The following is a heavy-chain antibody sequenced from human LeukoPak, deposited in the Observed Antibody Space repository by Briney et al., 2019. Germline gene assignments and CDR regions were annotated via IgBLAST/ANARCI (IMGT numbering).Heavy chain of an antibody. Sequence: PSETLSLTCTVSGGSISSNDYYWDWIRQPPGMGLEYIGSIYYSGSTYYNPSFKSRVTISVDTSKNQFSLKLSSVTAADTAVYYCARHRGSSSLFDYWGQGTLVTVSS. J-gene: IGHJ4*02. CDR3: ARHRGSSSLFDY. V-gene: IGHV4-39*01. CDR2: IYYSGST. CDR1: GGSISSNDYY. D-gene: IGHD6-6*01.